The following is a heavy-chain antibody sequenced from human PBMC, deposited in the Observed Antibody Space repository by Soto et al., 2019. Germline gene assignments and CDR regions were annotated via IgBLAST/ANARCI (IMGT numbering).Heavy chain of an antibody. J-gene: IGHJ4*02. V-gene: IGHV4-59*01. CDR1: GGSISSYY. CDR2: IYYSGST. D-gene: IGHD3-3*01. Sequence: SETLSLTCTVSGGSISSYYWSWIRQPPGKGLEWIGYIYYSGSTNYNPSLKSRVTISVDTSKNQFSLKLSSVTAADTAVYYCARHYYDFWSGNYFDYWGQGTRVTVSS. CDR3: ARHYYDFWSGNYFDY.